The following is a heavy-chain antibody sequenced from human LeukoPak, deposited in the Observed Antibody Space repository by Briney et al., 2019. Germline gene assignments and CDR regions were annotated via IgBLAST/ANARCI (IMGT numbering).Heavy chain of an antibody. CDR3: ARTPYDILTALHGD. CDR1: GYTFTGYD. CDR2: INPNSGGT. D-gene: IGHD3-9*01. Sequence: AASVNVSCKASGYTFTGYDMHWGRQAPGQGLERMGWINPNSGGTNYAQKFQGWVTMTRDTSISTAYMELSRLRSEDTAVYYCARTPYDILTALHGDWGQGTLVTVSS. J-gene: IGHJ4*02. V-gene: IGHV1-2*04.